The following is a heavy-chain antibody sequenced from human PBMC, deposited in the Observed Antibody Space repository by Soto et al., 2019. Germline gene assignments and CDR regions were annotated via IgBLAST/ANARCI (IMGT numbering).Heavy chain of an antibody. CDR3: AKETYSSSSDYYYYGMDV. Sequence: GGSLRLSCAASGFTFDDYTMHWVRQAPGKGLEWVSLISWDGGSTYYADSVKGRFTISRDNSKNSLYLQMNSLRTEDTALYYCAKETYSSSSDYYYYGMDVWGQGTTVTVSS. D-gene: IGHD6-13*01. J-gene: IGHJ6*02. V-gene: IGHV3-43*01. CDR2: ISWDGGST. CDR1: GFTFDDYT.